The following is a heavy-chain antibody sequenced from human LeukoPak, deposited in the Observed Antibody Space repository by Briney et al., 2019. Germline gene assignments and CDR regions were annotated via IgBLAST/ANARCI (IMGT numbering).Heavy chain of an antibody. D-gene: IGHD5-18*01. V-gene: IGHV4-38-2*02. CDR1: GYSISSGYY. CDR2: IYHSGST. J-gene: IGHJ4*02. CDR3: ARDSYGQYYLDY. Sequence: SETLSHTCTVSGYSISSGYYWGWIRQPPGKGLEWIGSIYHSGSTYYNPSLKSRVTISVDTSKNQFSLKLSSVTAADTAVYYCARDSYGQYYLDYWGQGTLVTVSS.